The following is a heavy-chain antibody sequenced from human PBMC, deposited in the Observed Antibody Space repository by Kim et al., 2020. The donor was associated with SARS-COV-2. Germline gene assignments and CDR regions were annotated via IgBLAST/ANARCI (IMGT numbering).Heavy chain of an antibody. J-gene: IGHJ4*02. V-gene: IGHV4-39*01. CDR3: ARHSSSGTYYPFDY. Sequence: TPSLKSRVTITGDTSKNHFSLKLSSVTAADTALFYCARHSSSGTYYPFDYWGQGTLVTVSS. D-gene: IGHD1-26*01.